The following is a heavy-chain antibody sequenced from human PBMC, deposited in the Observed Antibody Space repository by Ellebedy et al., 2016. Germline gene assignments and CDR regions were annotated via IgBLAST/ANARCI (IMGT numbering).Heavy chain of an antibody. J-gene: IGHJ4*02. CDR2: IYYSGST. CDR3: ARDGGSYSTPGVDY. CDR1: GGSISSSSYY. D-gene: IGHD1-26*01. Sequence: SETLSLTXTVSGGSISSSSYYWGWIRQPPGKGLEWIGSIYYSGSTYYNPSLKSRVTISVDTSKNQFSLKLSSVTAADTAVYYCARDGGSYSTPGVDYWGQGTLVTVSS. V-gene: IGHV4-39*02.